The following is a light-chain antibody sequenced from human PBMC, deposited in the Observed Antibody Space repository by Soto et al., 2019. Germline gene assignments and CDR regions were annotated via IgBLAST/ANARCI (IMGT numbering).Light chain of an antibody. Sequence: EIVLIQSPATLSLSPGERATLSCRASQSVSSNLAWDQQNPGQSPRLLIFEASRRATGSPDRFSGSGSGTDFPITISRLEHEDCAVYYCQQYGSSPWTFGQGTKVEIK. J-gene: IGKJ1*01. CDR2: EAS. CDR1: QSVSSN. V-gene: IGKV3-20*01. CDR3: QQYGSSPWT.